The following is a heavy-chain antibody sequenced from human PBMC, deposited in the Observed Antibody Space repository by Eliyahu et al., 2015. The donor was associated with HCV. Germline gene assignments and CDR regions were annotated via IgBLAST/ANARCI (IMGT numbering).Heavy chain of an antibody. D-gene: IGHD6-19*01. J-gene: IGHJ4*02. CDR2: IYYSGST. Sequence: QVQLQESGPGLVKPSETLSLTCTVSGGSISSYYWSWIRQPPGKGLEWIGYIYYSGSTNYNPSLKSRVTISVDTSKNQFSLKLSSVTAADTAVYYCARVRVAGEFDYWGQGTLVTVSS. CDR1: GGSISSYY. CDR3: ARVRVAGEFDY. V-gene: IGHV4-59*01.